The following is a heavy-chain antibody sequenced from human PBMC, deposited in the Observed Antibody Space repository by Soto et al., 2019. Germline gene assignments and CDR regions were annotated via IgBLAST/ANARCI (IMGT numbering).Heavy chain of an antibody. CDR2: ISYDGSNT. Sequence: QVQLVESGGGVVQPGRSLTLSCAASGFTFSRFSMHWVRQAPGQVLAWVAVISYDGSNTHYAESVKGRFNISRDDSKNTVFLQMNKLRGEDSAVYYCARDHGMFLAYYYYGMDVWGQGTTVSVSS. D-gene: IGHD3-10*02. V-gene: IGHV3-30-3*01. CDR1: GFTFSRFS. J-gene: IGHJ6*02. CDR3: ARDHGMFLAYYYYGMDV.